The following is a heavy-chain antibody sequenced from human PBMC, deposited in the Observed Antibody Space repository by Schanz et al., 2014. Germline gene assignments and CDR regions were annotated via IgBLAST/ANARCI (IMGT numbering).Heavy chain of an antibody. D-gene: IGHD6-19*01. CDR1: EYSFTSYS. Sequence: QVHLVQSGAEVKRPGASVKVSCKASEYSFTSYSMHWVRQAPGQSLEWMGWINTANGNAKYSANFQARVTITADTSATTAYMELTSLRSEDTAVYYCARDLPYSGGGECYSEGFDIWGQGTLVTISS. V-gene: IGHV1-3*04. CDR3: ARDLPYSGGGECYSEGFDI. CDR2: INTANGNA. J-gene: IGHJ3*02.